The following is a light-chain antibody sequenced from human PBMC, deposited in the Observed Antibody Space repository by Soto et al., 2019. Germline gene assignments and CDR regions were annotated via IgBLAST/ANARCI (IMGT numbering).Light chain of an antibody. CDR2: GAS. CDR3: QQYGSSPGLFT. CDR1: QSISSSY. J-gene: IGKJ3*01. Sequence: EIVLTQSPGNLSLSPGERATLPCRASQSISSSYLAWYQQKPGQAPRLLIYGASTRAPGIPDRFSGSGSGTDFTLTISRLEPEDFAVYYCQQYGSSPGLFTFGPGTKVDIK. V-gene: IGKV3-20*01.